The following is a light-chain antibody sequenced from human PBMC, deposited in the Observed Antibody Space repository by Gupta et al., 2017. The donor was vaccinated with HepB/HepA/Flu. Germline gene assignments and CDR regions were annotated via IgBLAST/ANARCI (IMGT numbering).Light chain of an antibody. CDR3: SSYTSSTTPHV. Sequence: QSALTQPASVSGSPGQSITISCTGTSSDVGGYNYVSWYQQHPGKAPKLMIYDVSNRPSGVSNRFSGSKSGNTASLTISGLQAGDEADYYCSSYTSSTTPHVFGTGTKVTVL. CDR1: SSDVGGYNY. V-gene: IGLV2-14*03. J-gene: IGLJ1*01. CDR2: DVS.